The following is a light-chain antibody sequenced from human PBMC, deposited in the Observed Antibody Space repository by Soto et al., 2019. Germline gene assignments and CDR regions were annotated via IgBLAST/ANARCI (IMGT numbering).Light chain of an antibody. CDR1: QSVLYSSNNKNY. CDR2: WAS. Sequence: DIVMTQSPDSLAVSLGERATINCKSSQSVLYSSNNKNYLAWYQQKPGQPPKLLIYWASTRQSGVHDRFRGSGSGTDFTLTIRSLQAEDVAVYYCNQYYSRLRTFGQGTKVDIK. J-gene: IGKJ1*01. V-gene: IGKV4-1*01. CDR3: NQYYSRLRT.